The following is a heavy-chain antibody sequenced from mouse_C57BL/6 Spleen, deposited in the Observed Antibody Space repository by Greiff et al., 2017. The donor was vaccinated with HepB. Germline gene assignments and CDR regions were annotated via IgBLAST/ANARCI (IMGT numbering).Heavy chain of an antibody. V-gene: IGHV1-36*01. Sequence: VKPGPSVQISCQASGFTFTDYYMHWVKQSHGKSLEWIGLVYPYNGGTSYNQKFKGKATLTVDTSSSTAYMELNSLTSEDSAVYYCARLVLRGYYFDYWGQGTTLTVSS. CDR3: ARLVLRGYYFDY. D-gene: IGHD1-1*01. CDR2: VYPYNGGT. CDR1: GFTFTDYY. J-gene: IGHJ2*01.